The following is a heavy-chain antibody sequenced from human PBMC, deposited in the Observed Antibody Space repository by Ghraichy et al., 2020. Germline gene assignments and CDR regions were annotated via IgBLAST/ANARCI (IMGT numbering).Heavy chain of an antibody. V-gene: IGHV3-15*01. J-gene: IGHJ1*01. Sequence: GGSLRLSCAASGFTFSNAWMSWVRQAPGKGLEWVGRIKSKTDGGTTDYAAPVKGRFTISRDDSKNTLYLQMNSLKTEDTAVYYCTTDYYDSSGYYFNPRYFQHWGQGTLVTVSS. CDR2: IKSKTDGGTT. CDR1: GFTFSNAW. CDR3: TTDYYDSSGYYFNPRYFQH. D-gene: IGHD3-22*01.